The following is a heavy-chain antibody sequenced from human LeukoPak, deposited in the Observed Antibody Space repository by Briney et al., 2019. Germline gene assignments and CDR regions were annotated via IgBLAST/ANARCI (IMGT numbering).Heavy chain of an antibody. D-gene: IGHD3-22*01. CDR3: AKDRETYYYDSSGLDY. V-gene: IGHV3-33*06. J-gene: IGHJ4*02. CDR2: IRSDGSNK. Sequence: PGWSLRLFCAASGFTFSSNGMHWVRPAPGKGPEWVAVIRSDGSNKYYADAGMGRFTISRDNSKNTLYLQMSSLRAEDTAVYYCAKDRETYYYDSSGLDYWGQGTLVAVSS. CDR1: GFTFSSNG.